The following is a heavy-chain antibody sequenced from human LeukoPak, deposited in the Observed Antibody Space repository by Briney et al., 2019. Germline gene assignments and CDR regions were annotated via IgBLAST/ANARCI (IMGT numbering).Heavy chain of an antibody. D-gene: IGHD3-10*01. V-gene: IGHV1-2*02. CDR1: GYTFTGYY. CDR2: INPNSGAT. J-gene: IGHJ4*02. CDR3: ARGGAVRGVTLNY. Sequence: GASVKVSCKASGYTFTGYYIHWVRQAPGQGLEWMGWINPNSGATKYAQKFQGRVTMTRDTSISTAYMELSRLRSDDTAVYYCARGGAVRGVTLNYWGQGTLVTVSS.